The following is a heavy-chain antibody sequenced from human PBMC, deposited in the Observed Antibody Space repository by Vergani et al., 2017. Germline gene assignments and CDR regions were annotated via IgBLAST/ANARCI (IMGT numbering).Heavy chain of an antibody. J-gene: IGHJ5*02. CDR2: IYYSGST. CDR3: ARGPSVWGSYRYGSNWFDP. Sequence: QVQLQESGPGLVKPSQTLSLTCTVSGGSISSGGYYWSWIRQHPGKGLEWIGYIYYSGSTYYNPSLKSRVTISVDTSKNQFSLKLSSVTAADTAVYYCARGPSVWGSYRYGSNWFDPWGQGTLVTVSS. CDR1: GGSISSGGYY. D-gene: IGHD3-16*02. V-gene: IGHV4-31*03.